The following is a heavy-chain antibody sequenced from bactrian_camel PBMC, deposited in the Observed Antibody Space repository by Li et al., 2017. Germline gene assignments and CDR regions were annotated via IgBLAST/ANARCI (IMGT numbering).Heavy chain of an antibody. V-gene: IGHV3S53*01. D-gene: IGHD2*01. CDR3: AAEARSGGYYYTEDFGY. CDR2: IDSEGRT. Sequence: HVQLVESGGGSVQAGRSLRLSCVASGYAATVDSMGWFRQAPGNEREGVAAIDSEGRTMYTHSAKGRFTISRDNAKNTLYLQMNSLKPEDTAMYYCAAEARSGGYYYTEDFGYWGQGTQVTVS. J-gene: IGHJ6*01. CDR1: GYAATVDS.